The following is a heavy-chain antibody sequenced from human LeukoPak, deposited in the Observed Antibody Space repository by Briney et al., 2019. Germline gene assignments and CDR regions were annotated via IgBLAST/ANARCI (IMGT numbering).Heavy chain of an antibody. D-gene: IGHD5-12*01. Sequence: PSETLSLTCTVSGGSISSSSYYWGWIRQPPGKGLEWIGSIYYSGSTYYNPSLKSRVTISVDTSKNQFSLKLSSVTAADTAVYYCARASIVATINTDSYYFDYWGQGTLVTVSS. CDR3: ARASIVATINTDSYYFDY. CDR2: IYYSGST. J-gene: IGHJ4*02. CDR1: GGSISSSSYY. V-gene: IGHV4-39*07.